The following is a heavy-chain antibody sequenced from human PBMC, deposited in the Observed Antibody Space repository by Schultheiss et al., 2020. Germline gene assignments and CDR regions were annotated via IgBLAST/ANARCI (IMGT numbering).Heavy chain of an antibody. CDR1: GFTFSSYW. CDR2: INSDGSST. J-gene: IGHJ4*02. D-gene: IGHD5-24*01. Sequence: GGSLRLSCAASGFTFSSYWMHWVRQAPGKGLVWVSRINSDGSSTSYADSVKGRFTISRDNAKNTLYLQMNSLRAGDTAVYYCATTGAGDGRPDYWGQGTLVTVSS. CDR3: ATTGAGDGRPDY. V-gene: IGHV3-74*01.